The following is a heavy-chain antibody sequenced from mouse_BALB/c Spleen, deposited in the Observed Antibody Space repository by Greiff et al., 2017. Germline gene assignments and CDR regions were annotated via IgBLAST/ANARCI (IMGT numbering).Heavy chain of an antibody. Sequence: VQLQQPGAELVKPGASVKLSCKASGYTFTSYWMHWVKQRPGQGLEWIEEINPSNGRTNYNEKFKSKATLTVDKSSSTAYMQLSSLTSEDSAVYYCARQGYGSSYYYAMDYWGQGTSVTVSS. D-gene: IGHD1-1*01. CDR1: GYTFTSYW. V-gene: IGHV1S81*02. CDR3: ARQGYGSSYYYAMDY. CDR2: INPSNGRT. J-gene: IGHJ4*01.